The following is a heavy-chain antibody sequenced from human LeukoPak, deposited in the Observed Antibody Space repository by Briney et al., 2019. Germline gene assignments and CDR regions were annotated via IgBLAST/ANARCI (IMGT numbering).Heavy chain of an antibody. CDR3: ARDRDNITCPHDY. CDR2: INQDGSEK. J-gene: IGHJ4*02. V-gene: IGHV3-7*05. Sequence: AGGSLTLSCAASGFSFSTYWMSWVRQAPGKGLEWVANINQDGSEKYYVDSVKGRFTISRDNAKRSLYLQMNSLRAEDTAVFYCARDRDNITCPHDYWGQGTLVTVSS. CDR1: GFSFSTYW. D-gene: IGHD2-15*01.